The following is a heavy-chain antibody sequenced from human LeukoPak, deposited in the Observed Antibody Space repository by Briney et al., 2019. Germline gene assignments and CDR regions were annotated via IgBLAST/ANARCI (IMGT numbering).Heavy chain of an antibody. CDR3: AREKKLYGSGSGMDV. CDR2: IYYSGST. V-gene: IGHV4-39*07. J-gene: IGHJ6*02. CDR1: GGSISSNNYY. D-gene: IGHD3-10*01. Sequence: SETLSLTCTVSGGSISSNNYYWGWIRQPPGKGLEWIGSIYYSGSTYYNPSLKSRVTISVDTSKNQFSLKLSSVTAADTAVYYCAREKKLYGSGSGMDVWGQGTTVTVSS.